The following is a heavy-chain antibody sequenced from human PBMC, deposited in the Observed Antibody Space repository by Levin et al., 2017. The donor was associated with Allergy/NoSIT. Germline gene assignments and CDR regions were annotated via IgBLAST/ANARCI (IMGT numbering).Heavy chain of an antibody. CDR3: AGAKQWLAYDM. D-gene: IGHD6-19*01. V-gene: IGHV4-59*08. Sequence: RTSETLSLTCTVSGVSVSTYYWTWIRQSPGKGLEWIGSAYNSGSTTYNPSLKSRITISMDTSKNHLSLQVTSMTAADTAVYHCAGAKQWLAYDMWGQGTLVTVSS. CDR2: AYNSGST. CDR1: GVSVSTYY. J-gene: IGHJ3*02.